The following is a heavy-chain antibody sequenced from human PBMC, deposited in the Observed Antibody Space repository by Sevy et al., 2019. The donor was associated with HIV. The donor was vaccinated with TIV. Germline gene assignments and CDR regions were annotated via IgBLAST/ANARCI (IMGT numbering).Heavy chain of an antibody. J-gene: IGHJ4*02. CDR3: AREEGGYSYGKGYFDY. D-gene: IGHD5-18*01. V-gene: IGHV3-30-3*01. CDR1: GFTFSSFP. Sequence: GGSLRLTCAASGFTFSSFPMHWVRQAPGKGLEWVALISYDGSNKYYADSVKGRFTISRDDSKNTLYLQMNSLRAEDTAVYYCAREEGGYSYGKGYFDYWAQGTLVTVSS. CDR2: ISYDGSNK.